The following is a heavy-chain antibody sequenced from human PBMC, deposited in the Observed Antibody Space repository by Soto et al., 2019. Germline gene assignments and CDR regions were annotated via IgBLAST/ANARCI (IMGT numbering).Heavy chain of an antibody. Sequence: PGGSLRLSCETSGFTFKNYEMNWVRQAPGKGLEWISYINSDGTTIYYTDSVKGRFIVSRDNAETSLDLLMNSLRVEDTAIYYCVRVNRATGTTQPYLDCWGQGTLVTVSS. J-gene: IGHJ4*02. CDR2: INSDGTTI. CDR3: VRVNRATGTTQPYLDC. D-gene: IGHD1-1*01. CDR1: GFTFKNYE. V-gene: IGHV3-48*03.